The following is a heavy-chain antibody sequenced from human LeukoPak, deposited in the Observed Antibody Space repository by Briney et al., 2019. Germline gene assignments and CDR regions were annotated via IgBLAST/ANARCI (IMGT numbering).Heavy chain of an antibody. CDR1: GFTFKGYD. J-gene: IGHJ4*02. D-gene: IGHD3-10*01. V-gene: IGHV3-23*01. Sequence: GGTLRLSCAASGFTFKGYDMAWVRQAPGKGPEWVSGIRASGGGTYYADSVQGRFTISRDNSKNMLFLVMNSLRDEDTAVYYCALLGSKLLWRIDYWGQGTPVTVSS. CDR3: ALLGSKLLWRIDY. CDR2: IRASGGGT.